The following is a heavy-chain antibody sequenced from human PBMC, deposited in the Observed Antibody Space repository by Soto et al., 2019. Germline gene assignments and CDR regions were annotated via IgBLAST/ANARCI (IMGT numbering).Heavy chain of an antibody. D-gene: IGHD3-3*01. CDR2: VFTSGTT. V-gene: IGHV4-4*07. J-gene: IGHJ4*02. CDR1: DGSISTYY. Sequence: SETLSLTCTVSDGSISTYYWSWIRQPAGKELEWIGHVFTSGTTNYTPSLKSRVSMSLDTAKNQFSLKLRSVTAADTAVYYCARDNSGFWAGYFDSWGQGKLVTVSS. CDR3: ARDNSGFWAGYFDS.